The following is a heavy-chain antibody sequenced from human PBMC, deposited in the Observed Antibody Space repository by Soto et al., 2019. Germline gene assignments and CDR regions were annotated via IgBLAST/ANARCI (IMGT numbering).Heavy chain of an antibody. CDR3: ARSYGGNSNYYYYYGMGV. D-gene: IGHD4-17*01. V-gene: IGHV1-2*02. CDR2: INPNSGGT. Sequence: ASVKVSCKASGYTFTGYYMHWVRQAPGQGLEWMGWINPNSGGTNYAQKFQGRVTMTRDTSISTAYMELSRLRSDDTAVYYCARSYGGNSNYYYYYGMGVWGQGTTVTVSS. J-gene: IGHJ6*02. CDR1: GYTFTGYY.